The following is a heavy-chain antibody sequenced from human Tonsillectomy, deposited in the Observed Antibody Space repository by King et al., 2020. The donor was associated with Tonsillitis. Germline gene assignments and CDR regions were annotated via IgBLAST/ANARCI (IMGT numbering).Heavy chain of an antibody. Sequence: VQLVESGGGLVQPGGSLRLSCAASGFTFSSYAMSWVRQAPGKGLEWVSAIGGSGGSTYCADSVKGRVTISRENSKKTRYLQMNSLRADDTAVYYCAKGYSSSWYAGATWFDPWGQGTLVTVSS. CDR3: AKGYSSSWYAGATWFDP. V-gene: IGHV3-23*04. CDR2: IGGSGGST. D-gene: IGHD6-13*01. J-gene: IGHJ5*02. CDR1: GFTFSSYA.